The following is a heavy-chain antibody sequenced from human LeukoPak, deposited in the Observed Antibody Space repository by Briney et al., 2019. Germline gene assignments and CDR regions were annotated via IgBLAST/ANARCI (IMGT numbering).Heavy chain of an antibody. D-gene: IGHD1-1*01. CDR1: GGSISSSSYY. J-gene: IGHJ3*02. Sequence: PSEALSLTCTVSGGSISSSSYYWGWIRQPPGKGLEWIGSIYYSGSTYYNPSLKSRVTISVDTSKNQFSLKLSSVTAADTAVYYCARGRVRPPRAFDIWGRGTMVTVSS. CDR3: ARGRVRPPRAFDI. CDR2: IYYSGST. V-gene: IGHV4-39*07.